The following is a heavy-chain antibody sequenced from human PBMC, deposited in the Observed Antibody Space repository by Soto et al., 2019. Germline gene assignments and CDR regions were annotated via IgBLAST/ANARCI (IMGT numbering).Heavy chain of an antibody. CDR2: ISPYNGDT. J-gene: IGHJ6*02. CDR3: ARLPKSYFYYYGMDV. CDR1: GNTFASYG. V-gene: IGHV1-18*01. Sequence: ASVKVSCKASGNTFASYGISWVRQAPGQGLEWMGWISPYNGDTEYSQKLQDRLTTTTDTSASTAYVELRNLRSDDTAVYYCARLPKSYFYYYGMDVWGQGTTVTVSS.